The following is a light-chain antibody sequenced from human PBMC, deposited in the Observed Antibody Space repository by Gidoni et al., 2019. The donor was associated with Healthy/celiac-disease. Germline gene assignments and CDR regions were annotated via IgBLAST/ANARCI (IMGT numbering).Light chain of an antibody. CDR3: SSYTSSSTLYV. Sequence: QSALTQPASVSGSPGQSITISCTGTSSDVGGYNYVSWYQQHPGKAPKLMIYEVSHRPSGVSNPFSGSKSGNTASLTISGLQAEDEADYYCSSYTSSSTLYVFGTGTKVTVL. V-gene: IGLV2-14*01. J-gene: IGLJ1*01. CDR1: SSDVGGYNY. CDR2: EVS.